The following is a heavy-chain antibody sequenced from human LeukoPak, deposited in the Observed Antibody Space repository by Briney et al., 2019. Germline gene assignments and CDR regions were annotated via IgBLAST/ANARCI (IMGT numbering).Heavy chain of an antibody. D-gene: IGHD4-23*01. CDR1: GFTFGDYA. CDR2: IRSKAYGGTT. CDR3: TKSNDMTTVVIRFDY. Sequence: GGSLRLSCTASGFTFGDYAMSWVRQAPGKGLEWVGFIRSKAYGGTTEYAASVKGRFTISRDDSKSIAYPQVNSLKTEDTAVYYCTKSNDMTTVVIRFDYWGQGTLVTVSS. J-gene: IGHJ4*02. V-gene: IGHV3-49*04.